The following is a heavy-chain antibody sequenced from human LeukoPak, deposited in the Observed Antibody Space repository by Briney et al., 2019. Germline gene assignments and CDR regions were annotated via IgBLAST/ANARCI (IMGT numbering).Heavy chain of an antibody. CDR2: IISVGGST. J-gene: IGHJ4*02. V-gene: IGHV3-74*01. Sequence: GGSLRLSCAASGFTFSSYWMHWVRQAPGKGLVWVSRIISVGGSTSYADSVKGRFTISRDNAKNTLYLQMNSLRAEDTAVYYCGNLDTPMGYWGQGTLVTVSS. CDR1: GFTFSSYW. D-gene: IGHD5-18*01. CDR3: GNLDTPMGY.